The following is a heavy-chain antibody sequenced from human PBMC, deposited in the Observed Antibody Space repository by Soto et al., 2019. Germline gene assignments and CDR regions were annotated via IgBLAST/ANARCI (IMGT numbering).Heavy chain of an antibody. CDR1: GFTFSNY. Sequence: GGSLRLSCAASGFTFSNYMSWVRQAPGKGLEWVSVIYSDGSRYYADSVKGRFTISRDNSKNTLYLQMNSLRVEDTAVYYCARDRVTMVRGIISQYYFDYWGQGTLVTVSS. J-gene: IGHJ4*02. D-gene: IGHD3-10*01. CDR2: IYSDGSR. CDR3: ARDRVTMVRGIISQYYFDY. V-gene: IGHV3-66*01.